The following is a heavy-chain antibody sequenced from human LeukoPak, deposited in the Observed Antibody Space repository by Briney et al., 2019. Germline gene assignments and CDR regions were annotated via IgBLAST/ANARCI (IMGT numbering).Heavy chain of an antibody. CDR2: ISSSGSTI. CDR3: ARVRGSSMFVDAFDI. CDR1: GFTFSDYY. J-gene: IGHJ3*02. D-gene: IGHD2-15*01. Sequence: PGGSLRLSCAASGFTFSDYYMSWIRQAPGKGLEWVSYISSSGSTIYYADSVKGRFTISRDNAKNSLHLQMNSLRAEDTAVYYCARVRGSSMFVDAFDIWGQGTMVTVSS. V-gene: IGHV3-11*01.